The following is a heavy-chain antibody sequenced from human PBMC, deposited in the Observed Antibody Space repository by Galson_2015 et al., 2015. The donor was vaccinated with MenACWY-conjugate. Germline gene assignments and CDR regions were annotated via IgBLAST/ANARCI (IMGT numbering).Heavy chain of an antibody. CDR1: GFTFSNSA. D-gene: IGHD3-16*01. V-gene: IGHV3-23*01. CDR3: ARGGSASNVYYPVDV. CDR2: IRPITGST. J-gene: IGHJ6*03. Sequence: SLRLSCAASGFTFSNSAMNWVRQAPGKGLEWVSGIRPITGSTYYADSVKGRFTISRDQSKNTLNLQMNSLRADDTAVYFCARGGSASNVYYPVDVWGKGPTVTVPS.